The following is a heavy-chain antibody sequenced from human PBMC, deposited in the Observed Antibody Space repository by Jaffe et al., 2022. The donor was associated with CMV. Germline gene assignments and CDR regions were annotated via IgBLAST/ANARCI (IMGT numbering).Heavy chain of an antibody. D-gene: IGHD3-10*01. CDR2: ISSSSSYT. V-gene: IGHV3-11*06. CDR1: GFTFSDYY. J-gene: IGHJ5*02. CDR3: ARDPDYYGSGSYGGPSGLDP. Sequence: QVQLVESGGGLVKPGGSLRLSCAASGFTFSDYYMSWIRQAPGKGLEWVSYISSSSSYTNYADSVKGRFTISRDNAKNSLYLQMNSLRAEDTAVYYCARDPDYYGSGSYGGPSGLDPWGQGTLVTVSS.